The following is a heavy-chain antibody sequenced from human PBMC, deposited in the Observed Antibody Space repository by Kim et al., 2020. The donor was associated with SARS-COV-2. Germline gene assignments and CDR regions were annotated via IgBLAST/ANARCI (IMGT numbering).Heavy chain of an antibody. CDR1: GFTFSRYG. J-gene: IGHJ4*02. CDR2: ISYDGGNK. D-gene: IGHD4-17*01. CDR3: AKDRIATVTMGQYFDS. Sequence: GGSLRLSCAASGFTFSRYGLHWVRQAPGKGLEWVAGISYDGGNKNYADSVKGRFTISRDNSKNRMYLEMNSLRAEDTAVYFCAKDRIATVTMGQYFDSWGQGTLVTVSS. V-gene: IGHV3-30*18.